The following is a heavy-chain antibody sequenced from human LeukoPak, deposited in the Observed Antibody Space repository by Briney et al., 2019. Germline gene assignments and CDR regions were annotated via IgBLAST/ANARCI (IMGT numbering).Heavy chain of an antibody. CDR1: GGSLGSSTYY. Sequence: SETLSLTCTVSGGSLGSSTYYWGWVRQPPGKGLGWVASISYSGSTYYNPSLRSRVTMSVDTSKNQFSLKLNSVTAADTAVYYCARVPTSWLFFDYWGQGTLVTVSS. J-gene: IGHJ4*02. CDR2: ISYSGST. V-gene: IGHV4-39*01. D-gene: IGHD3-22*01. CDR3: ARVPTSWLFFDY.